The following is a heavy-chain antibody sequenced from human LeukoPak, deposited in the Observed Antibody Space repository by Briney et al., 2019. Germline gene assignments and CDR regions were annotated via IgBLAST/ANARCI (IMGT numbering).Heavy chain of an antibody. V-gene: IGHV1-69*06. J-gene: IGHJ4*02. CDR1: GGTFSSYA. Sequence: ASVKVSCKASGGTFSSYAISWVRQAPGQGLEWMGGIIPIFGTANYAQKFQGRVTMTEDTSTDTAYMELSSLRSEDTAVYYCATGGLSSGYYGWDYWGQGTLVTVSS. CDR3: ATGGLSSGYYGWDY. CDR2: IIPIFGTA. D-gene: IGHD3-22*01.